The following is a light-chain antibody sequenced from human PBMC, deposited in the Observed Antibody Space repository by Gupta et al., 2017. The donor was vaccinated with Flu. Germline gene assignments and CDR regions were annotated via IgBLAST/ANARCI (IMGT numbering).Light chain of an antibody. CDR1: SSNIGNNA. CDR2: HND. Sequence: QSVLTQPPSVSEAPRQRVTISCSGGSSNIGNNAVNWYQQIPGKSPKLLIYHNDLLPSGVSDRFSASKSGTSASLAISGLQSEDEADYYCAAWDDSLDGYVFGAGTKVTVL. J-gene: IGLJ1*01. V-gene: IGLV1-36*01. CDR3: AAWDDSLDGYV.